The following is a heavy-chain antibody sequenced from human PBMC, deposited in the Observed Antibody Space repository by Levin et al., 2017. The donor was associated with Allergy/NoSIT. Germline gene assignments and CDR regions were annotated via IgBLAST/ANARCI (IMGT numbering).Heavy chain of an antibody. CDR2: IYTSGST. CDR1: GGSISSYY. V-gene: IGHV4-4*07. CDR3: ARGGTMVRGVIITYFWFDP. D-gene: IGHD3-10*01. J-gene: IGHJ5*02. Sequence: ASETLSLTCTVSGGSISSYYWSWIRQPAGKGLEWIGRIYTSGSTNYNPSLKSRVTMSVDTSKNQFSLKLSSVTAADTAVYYCARGGTMVRGVIITYFWFDPWGQGTLVTVSS.